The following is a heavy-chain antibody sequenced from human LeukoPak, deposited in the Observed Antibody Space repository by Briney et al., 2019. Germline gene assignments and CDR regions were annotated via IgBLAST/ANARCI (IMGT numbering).Heavy chain of an antibody. Sequence: PSETLSLTCTVSGGSISSSSYYWGWIRPPPGKGLEWIGSIYYSGSTYYNPSLKSRVTISVDTSKNQFSLKLSSVTAADTAVYYCARRRIAGRRKADGRIDYWGQGTLVTVSS. CDR1: GGSISSSSYY. CDR3: ARRRIAGRRKADGRIDY. V-gene: IGHV4-39*01. J-gene: IGHJ4*02. CDR2: IYYSGST.